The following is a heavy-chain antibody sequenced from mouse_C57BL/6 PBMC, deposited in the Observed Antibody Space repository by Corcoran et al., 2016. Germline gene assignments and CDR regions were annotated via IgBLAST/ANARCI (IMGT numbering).Heavy chain of an antibody. J-gene: IGHJ4*01. CDR2: INPNNGGT. CDR3: ARNYGSSHYATDY. CDR1: GYTFTDYY. Sequence: EVQLQQSGPELVKPGASVKISCKASGYTFTDYYMNWVKQSHGKSLEWIGDINPNNGGTSYNQKFKGKATLTVDKSSSTAYMELRSLTSEDSAVYYCARNYGSSHYATDYWGQGTSVTVSS. D-gene: IGHD1-1*01. V-gene: IGHV1-26*01.